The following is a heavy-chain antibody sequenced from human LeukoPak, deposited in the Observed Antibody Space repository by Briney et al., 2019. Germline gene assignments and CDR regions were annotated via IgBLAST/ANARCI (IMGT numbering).Heavy chain of an antibody. D-gene: IGHD2-8*01. Sequence: PSETLSLTCTVSGVSISSYYWSWIRQPPGKGLEWIGYIYYSGSTYYSPSLKSRVTISVDTSKNQFSLKLSSVTAADTAVYYCARGGKWTYWGQGTLVTVSS. J-gene: IGHJ4*02. CDR2: IYYSGST. V-gene: IGHV4-30-4*01. CDR3: ARGGKWTY. CDR1: GVSISSYY.